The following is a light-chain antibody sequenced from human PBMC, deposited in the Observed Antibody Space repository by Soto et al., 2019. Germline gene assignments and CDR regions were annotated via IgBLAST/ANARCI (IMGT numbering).Light chain of an antibody. CDR2: DAS. CDR1: QSISRD. CDR3: QQSYTTPPWT. V-gene: IGKV1-39*01. Sequence: DIQMAQSPSSLSASVGDRVTITCRASQSISRDLNWYQQRPGKAPKLLIYDASSLESGVPSRFSGSGSGTDFTLTISSLQPEDFATYYCQQSYTTPPWTFGQGTKVDIK. J-gene: IGKJ1*01.